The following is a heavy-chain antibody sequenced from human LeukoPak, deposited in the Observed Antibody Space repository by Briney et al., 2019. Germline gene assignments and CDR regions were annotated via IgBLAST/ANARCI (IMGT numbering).Heavy chain of an antibody. D-gene: IGHD3-10*01. CDR2: ISNDEIDK. J-gene: IGHJ3*02. CDR3: AKVAGWDLFKDAFDI. Sequence: GGSLRLSCAASGLSFSSNGMHWVRQAPGKGLEWVAVISNDEIDKYYGDSVKGRFTISRDNSENTLYLQMNSLRPEDTAVYYCAKVAGWDLFKDAFDIWGQGTMVIVSS. V-gene: IGHV3-30*18. CDR1: GLSFSSNG.